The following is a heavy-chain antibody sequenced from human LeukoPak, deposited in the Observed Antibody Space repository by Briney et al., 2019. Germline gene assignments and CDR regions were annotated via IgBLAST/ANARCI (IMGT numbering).Heavy chain of an antibody. CDR2: ISGSSGRT. J-gene: IGHJ4*02. CDR1: EFTFSSYA. D-gene: IGHD3-10*01. V-gene: IGHV3-23*01. CDR3: ARDDAADGGYLDH. Sequence: GGSLRLSCAASEFTFSSYAMSWVRQAPGKGLEWVSRISGSSGRTYYTDSVTGRFTISRDNSKNMVYLQMNSLRAEDTAIYYRARDDAADGGYLDHWGQGTLVTVSS.